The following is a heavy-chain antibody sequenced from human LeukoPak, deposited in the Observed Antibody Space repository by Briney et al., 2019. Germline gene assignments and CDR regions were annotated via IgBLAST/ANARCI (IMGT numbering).Heavy chain of an antibody. V-gene: IGHV3-11*03. Sequence: GGSLRLSCAASGFTFSDYYMSWIRQAPGRGLEWLSYISPSSDNTPYADSVQGRFTISRDNSKNTLYLELNSLRAEDAAVYFCAMAVIGSGWTLDYWGQGTLVTVS. CDR2: ISPSSDNT. J-gene: IGHJ4*02. D-gene: IGHD6-19*01. CDR1: GFTFSDYY. CDR3: AMAVIGSGWTLDY.